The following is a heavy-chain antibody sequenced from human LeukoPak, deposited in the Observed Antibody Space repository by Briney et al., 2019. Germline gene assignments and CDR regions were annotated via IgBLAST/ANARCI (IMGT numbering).Heavy chain of an antibody. J-gene: IGHJ6*02. Sequence: GRSLRLSCAASGFTFTTYGMHWVRQAPGKGLEWVAVISYDGSYKYYVDSVKGRFTISRDNSKNTLYLQMNSLRAEDTAVYYCAKEGNYYYGMDVWGQGTTVTVSS. V-gene: IGHV3-30*18. CDR1: GFTFTTYG. CDR2: ISYDGSYK. CDR3: AKEGNYYYGMDV.